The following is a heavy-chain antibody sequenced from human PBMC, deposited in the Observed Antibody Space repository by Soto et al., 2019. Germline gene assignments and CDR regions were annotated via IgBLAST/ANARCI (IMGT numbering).Heavy chain of an antibody. V-gene: IGHV1-2*04. J-gene: IGHJ6*03. CDR1: GYTFTGYY. D-gene: IGHD6-19*01. Sequence: QVQLVQSGAEVKKPGASVKVSCKASGYTFTGYYMHWLRQAPGQGLEWMGWINPTSGETDYAQNFRGWVTMTREMSISPAYMELRGLKSNDTAVYYCARGGCLNYYYYIDVWGKGTTVTVSS. CDR3: ARGGCLNYYYYIDV. CDR2: INPTSGET.